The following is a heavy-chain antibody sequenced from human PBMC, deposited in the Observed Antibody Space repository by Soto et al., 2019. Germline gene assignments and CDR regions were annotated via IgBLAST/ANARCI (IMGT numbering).Heavy chain of an antibody. V-gene: IGHV1-18*01. D-gene: IGHD3-10*01. CDR3: XXSGPPAGY. CDR1: GYTFTSYA. Sequence: QVQLVQSGAEVKKPGASVKVSCKASGYTFTSYAISWVRQAPGQGLEWMGWISAYNGNTNYAQKLQGRVTMTTDTXXXXXXXXXXXXXXXXXXXXXXXXSGPPAGYWGQGTLVTVSS. CDR2: ISAYNGNT. J-gene: IGHJ4*02.